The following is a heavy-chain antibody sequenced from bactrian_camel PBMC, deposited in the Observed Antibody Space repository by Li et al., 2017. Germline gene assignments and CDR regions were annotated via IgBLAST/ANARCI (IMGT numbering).Heavy chain of an antibody. CDR3: VRDLYSYSY. J-gene: IGHJ4*01. V-gene: IGHV3S42*01. CDR2: ISSDGTRI. D-gene: IGHD1*01. Sequence: VQLVESGGGLVQPGGSLRLSCVASGFIFSSYYMSWVRQAPGKGPEWVASISSDGTRISYADSVKGRFTVSRDNAKNTLTLQLNSLKSEDTGVYHCVRDLYSYSYWGQGTQVTVSS. CDR1: GFIFSSYY.